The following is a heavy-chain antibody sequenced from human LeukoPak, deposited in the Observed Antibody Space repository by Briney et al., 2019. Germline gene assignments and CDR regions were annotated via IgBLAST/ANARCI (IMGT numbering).Heavy chain of an antibody. CDR3: ARLTYCSSTSCYSYSSGPFDY. CDR2: IDPSDSYT. D-gene: IGHD2-2*02. Sequence: GESLKISCKGSGYSFTSYWISWGRQMPGKGLEWMGRIDPSDSYTNYSPSFQGHVTISADKSISTAYLQWSSLKASDTAMYHCARLTYCSSTSCYSYSSGPFDYWGQGTLVTVSS. V-gene: IGHV5-10-1*01. J-gene: IGHJ4*02. CDR1: GYSFTSYW.